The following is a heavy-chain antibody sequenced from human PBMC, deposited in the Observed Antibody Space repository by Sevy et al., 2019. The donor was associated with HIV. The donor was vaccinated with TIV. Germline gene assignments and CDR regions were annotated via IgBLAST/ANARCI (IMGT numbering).Heavy chain of an antibody. CDR2: ISSSSSYI. J-gene: IGHJ4*02. Sequence: GGSLRLSYAASGFTFSSYSMNWVRQAPGKGLEWVSSISSSSSYIYYADSVKGRFTISRDNAKNSLYLQMNSLRAEDTAVYYCARDPEGRFRKIYYFDYWGQGTLVTVSS. D-gene: IGHD3-10*01. CDR1: GFTFSSYS. CDR3: ARDPEGRFRKIYYFDY. V-gene: IGHV3-21*01.